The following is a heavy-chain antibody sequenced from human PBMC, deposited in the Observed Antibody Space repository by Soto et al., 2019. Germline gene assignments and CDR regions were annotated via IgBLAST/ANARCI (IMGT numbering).Heavy chain of an antibody. J-gene: IGHJ4*02. D-gene: IGHD2-15*01. CDR1: GFTFSSHA. CDR3: ASWGGSGGSCYWCPFDF. Sequence: QVHLAESGGGVVQPGRSLRLSCVASGFTFSSHAVHWVRQAPGKGLEWVAVISFDGSNKHYADSVKGRFTISRDNSKNTLYLQMNSLSAEDTAVYSCASWGGSGGSCYWCPFDFWCQGTLVSVSS. CDR2: ISFDGSNK. V-gene: IGHV3-30-3*01.